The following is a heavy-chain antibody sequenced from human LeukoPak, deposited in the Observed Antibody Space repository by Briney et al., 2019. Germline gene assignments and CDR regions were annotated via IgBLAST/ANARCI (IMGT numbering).Heavy chain of an antibody. CDR3: AKMVYGTGLDS. V-gene: IGHV3-48*01. D-gene: IGHD2-8*01. CDR2: IDSGSNNI. Sequence: GGSLRLSCVASGFTFSTYSMNWVRQAPGKGLEWVSGIDSGSNNIHYADSVKGRFTISRDDAKNSLYLQMDSLRAEDTAVYYCAKMVYGTGLDSWGQGTLVTVSS. J-gene: IGHJ4*02. CDR1: GFTFSTYS.